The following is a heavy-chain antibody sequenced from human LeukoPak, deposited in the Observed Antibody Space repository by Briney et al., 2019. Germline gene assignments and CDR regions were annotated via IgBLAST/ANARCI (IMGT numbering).Heavy chain of an antibody. D-gene: IGHD3-22*01. Sequence: SETLSLTCTVSNFSISSGYYWGWIRQPPGKGLEWIGSIYHSGSTYYNPSLKSRVTLSVDTSKNHFSLKLSSATAADTAVYYCARDYGYDSSGYYSDYWGQGTLVTVSS. V-gene: IGHV4-38-2*02. J-gene: IGHJ4*02. CDR3: ARDYGYDSSGYYSDY. CDR1: NFSISSGYY. CDR2: IYHSGST.